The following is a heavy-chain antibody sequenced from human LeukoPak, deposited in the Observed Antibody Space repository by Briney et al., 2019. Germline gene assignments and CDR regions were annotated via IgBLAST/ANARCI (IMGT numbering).Heavy chain of an antibody. J-gene: IGHJ4*02. Sequence: SETLSLTCIVSGYSINSNNYWGWIRQPPGKGLEWIGSIYHSGNTYYKPSLKSRVTISVDTSKKQFSLKLSSVTAADTAVYYCARMSSSPRFDYWGQGTLVTVSS. V-gene: IGHV4-38-2*02. CDR2: IYHSGNT. D-gene: IGHD6-6*01. CDR1: GYSINSNNY. CDR3: ARMSSSPRFDY.